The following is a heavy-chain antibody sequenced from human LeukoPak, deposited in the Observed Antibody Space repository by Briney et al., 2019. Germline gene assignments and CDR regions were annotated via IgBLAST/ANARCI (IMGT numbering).Heavy chain of an antibody. J-gene: IGHJ5*02. CDR1: GYTFTSYY. CDR3: AGDYGDYGGGNWFDP. CDR2: INPSGGST. Sequence: ASVKVSCKASGYTFTSYYMHWVRQAPGQGLEWMGIINPSGGSTSYAQKFQGRVTMTRDTSTSTVYMELSSLRSEDTAVYYCAGDYGDYGGGNWFDPWGQGTLVTVSS. V-gene: IGHV1-46*01. D-gene: IGHD4-17*01.